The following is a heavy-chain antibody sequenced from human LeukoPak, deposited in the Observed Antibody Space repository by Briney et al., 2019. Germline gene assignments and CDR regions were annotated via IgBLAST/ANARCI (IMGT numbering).Heavy chain of an antibody. Sequence: GGSLRLSCAASGFTFSSYSMNWVRQAPGKGLEWVSYISSSSSTIYYADSVKGRFTISRDNAKNSLYLQMNSLRAEDTAVYYCARDRVDDILTGYVDYFDYWGQGTLVTVSS. D-gene: IGHD3-9*01. V-gene: IGHV3-48*04. CDR2: ISSSSSTI. J-gene: IGHJ4*02. CDR1: GFTFSSYS. CDR3: ARDRVDDILTGYVDYFDY.